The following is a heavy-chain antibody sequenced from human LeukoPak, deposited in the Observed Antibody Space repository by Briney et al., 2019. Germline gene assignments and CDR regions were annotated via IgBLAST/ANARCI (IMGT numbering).Heavy chain of an antibody. V-gene: IGHV4-34*01. CDR2: INHIGST. CDR3: ARARSGSSSWYGKNTRGKFDY. Sequence: SETLSLTCAVYGGSFSGYYWRWIRQPPRRGLEWVGEINHIGSTNYNPSLKRRVTLPVTTTKNQFSLKLSSVTAADTAVYYCARARSGSSSWYGKNTRGKFDYWGQGTLVTVSS. J-gene: IGHJ4*02. D-gene: IGHD6-13*01. CDR1: GGSFSGYY.